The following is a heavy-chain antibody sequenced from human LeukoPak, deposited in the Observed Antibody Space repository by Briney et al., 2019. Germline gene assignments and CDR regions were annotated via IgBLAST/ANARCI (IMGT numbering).Heavy chain of an antibody. CDR3: ARNVGWYTYDT. Sequence: SETLSLTCCVSGDSLNSNYWSWIRQPPGKGLEWIGYIHGSGFTRYDPSLRSRVTISEDTSKNQFYLDLTSLTAADTALYYCARNVGWYTYDTWGQGILVTVSS. J-gene: IGHJ5*02. D-gene: IGHD6-19*01. V-gene: IGHV4-59*12. CDR2: IHGSGFT. CDR1: GDSLNSNY.